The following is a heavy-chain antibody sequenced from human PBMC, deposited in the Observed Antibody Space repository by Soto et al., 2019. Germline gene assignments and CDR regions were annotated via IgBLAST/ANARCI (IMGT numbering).Heavy chain of an antibody. J-gene: IGHJ6*02. CDR2: IIPLFGTT. D-gene: IGHD3-10*01. CDR1: GDTFKNCV. CDR3: AAELVFGNLSVV. Sequence: QVQVVQSGVEVRRPGSSVKVSCKASGDTFKNCVISWVRQAPGQGLEWMGGIIPLFGTTDFAQRFQGRLTITTDESTTTAYMELSRLRSEDTATYYCAAELVFGNLSVVWGQGTTVIVSS. V-gene: IGHV1-69*01.